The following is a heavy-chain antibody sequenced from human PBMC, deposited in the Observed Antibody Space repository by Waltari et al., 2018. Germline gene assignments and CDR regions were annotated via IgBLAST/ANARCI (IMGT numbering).Heavy chain of an antibody. D-gene: IGHD6-13*01. CDR3: ARGRRIAAAGTYYYGMDV. CDR2: INHSGST. CDR1: GGSFSGYY. Sequence: QVQLQQWGAGLLKPSETLSLTCAVYGGSFSGYYWSWIRQPPGKGLEWIGEINHSGSTNYNPSLKSRVTISVDTSKNQFSLKLSSVIAADTAVYYCARGRRIAAAGTYYYGMDVWGQGTTVTVSS. V-gene: IGHV4-34*01. J-gene: IGHJ6*02.